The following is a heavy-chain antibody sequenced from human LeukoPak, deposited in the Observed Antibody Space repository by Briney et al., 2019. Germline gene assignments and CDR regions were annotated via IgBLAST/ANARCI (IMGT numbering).Heavy chain of an antibody. J-gene: IGHJ3*02. CDR1: GYSFTSYW. Sequence: GESLKISCKGSGYSFTSYWIGWVRQMPGKGLGWMGIIYPGDSDTRYSPSFQGQVTISADKSISTAYLQWSSLKASDTAMYYCASPDMVRGVKGAFDIWGQGTMVTVSS. D-gene: IGHD3-10*01. CDR3: ASPDMVRGVKGAFDI. CDR2: IYPGDSDT. V-gene: IGHV5-51*01.